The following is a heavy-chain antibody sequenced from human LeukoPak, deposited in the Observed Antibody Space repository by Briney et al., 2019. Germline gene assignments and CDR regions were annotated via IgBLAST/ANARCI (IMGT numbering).Heavy chain of an antibody. CDR1: GFTFSNAW. Sequence: GGSLTLSCAASGFTFSNAWMNWVRQAPGKGLEWVGRIKSRTDGGTTDYAAPVKGRFIISRDDPKNTLYLQMNSLKVEDTAVYFCATGRSDILTGFSNWGQGTLVTVSS. CDR3: ATGRSDILTGFSN. V-gene: IGHV3-15*07. D-gene: IGHD3-9*01. J-gene: IGHJ4*02. CDR2: IKSRTDGGTT.